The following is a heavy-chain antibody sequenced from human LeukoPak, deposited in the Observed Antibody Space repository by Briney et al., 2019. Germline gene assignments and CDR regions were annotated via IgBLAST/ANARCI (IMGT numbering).Heavy chain of an antibody. CDR2: INHSGST. CDR3: ARRPIEWFGESLFYYYYYYMDV. V-gene: IGHV4-34*01. J-gene: IGHJ6*03. Sequence: SETLSLTCAVYGGFSSGYSWGWLRQPPGKGLEFIGEINHSGSTNYNPSLKSRVTISVDTSKNQFSLKLSSVTAADTAVYYCARRPIEWFGESLFYYYYYYMDVWGKGTTVTTSS. CDR1: GGFSSGYS. D-gene: IGHD3-10*01.